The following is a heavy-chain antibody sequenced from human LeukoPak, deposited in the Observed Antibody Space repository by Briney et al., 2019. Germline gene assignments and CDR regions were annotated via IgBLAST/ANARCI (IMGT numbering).Heavy chain of an antibody. CDR2: INPSGGST. D-gene: IGHD3-10*01. Sequence: ASVKVSCKASGYTFTSYYMHWVRQAPGQGLEWMGMINPSGGSTSYAQKFQGRVTMTRDTSTSTVYMDVRSRRSEYTAVYYCARGNPGVIDYWGQGTLVTVSS. CDR3: ARGNPGVIDY. CDR1: GYTFTSYY. V-gene: IGHV1-46*01. J-gene: IGHJ4*02.